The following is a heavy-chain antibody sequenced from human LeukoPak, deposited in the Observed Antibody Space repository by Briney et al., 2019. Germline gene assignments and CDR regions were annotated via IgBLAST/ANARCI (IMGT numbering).Heavy chain of an antibody. D-gene: IGHD6-13*01. CDR2: ISWNSGSI. CDR1: GFTFDDYA. Sequence: PGGSLRLSCAASGFTFDDYAMHWVRQAPGKGLEWVSGISWNSGSIGYADSVKGRFTISRDNAKNSLYLQMNSLRDGDTAIYYCARDLGTASSTWADYWGRGTLVTVSS. CDR3: ARDLGTASSTWADY. J-gene: IGHJ4*02. V-gene: IGHV3-9*01.